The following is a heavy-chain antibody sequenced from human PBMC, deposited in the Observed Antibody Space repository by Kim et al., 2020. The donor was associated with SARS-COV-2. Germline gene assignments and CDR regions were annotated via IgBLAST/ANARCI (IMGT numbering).Heavy chain of an antibody. CDR1: GGSISSYY. V-gene: IGHV4-59*13. Sequence: SETLSLTCTVSGGSISSYYWSWIRQPPGKGLEWVGYIYYSGSTNYNPSLKSRVTISVDTSKNQFSLKLSSVTAPDTAVYYCARERPHSSWYYFDYWGQGTLVTVSS. CDR3: ARERPHSSWYYFDY. CDR2: IYYSGST. D-gene: IGHD6-13*01. J-gene: IGHJ4*02.